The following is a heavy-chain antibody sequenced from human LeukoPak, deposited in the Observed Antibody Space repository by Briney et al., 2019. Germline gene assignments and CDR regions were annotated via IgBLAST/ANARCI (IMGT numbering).Heavy chain of an antibody. Sequence: GGSLRLSCAASGFTLRPYWMTWVRQAPGKGLEWVANIKQDGSAQHYVDSVKGRFTISRDNAKNSLYLKMNSLRVEDTAVYYCATDNYGWGSHDSWGQGTLVTVSS. D-gene: IGHD3-10*01. V-gene: IGHV3-7*01. J-gene: IGHJ5*01. CDR2: IKQDGSAQ. CDR3: ATDNYGWGSHDS. CDR1: GFTLRPYW.